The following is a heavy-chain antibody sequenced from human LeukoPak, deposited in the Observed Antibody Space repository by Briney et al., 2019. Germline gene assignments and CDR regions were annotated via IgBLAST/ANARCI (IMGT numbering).Heavy chain of an antibody. CDR1: GFTFSSYA. D-gene: IGHD3-10*01. V-gene: IGHV3-23*01. CDR2: ISGSGGST. CDR3: AKGWSGHGSGSYQYGMDV. J-gene: IGHJ6*02. Sequence: RSGGSLRLSCAASGFTFSSYAMSWVRQAPGKGLEWVSAISGSGGSTYYADSVKGRFTISRDNSKNTLYLQMNSLRAEDTAVYYCAKGWSGHGSGSYQYGMDVWGQGTTVTVSS.